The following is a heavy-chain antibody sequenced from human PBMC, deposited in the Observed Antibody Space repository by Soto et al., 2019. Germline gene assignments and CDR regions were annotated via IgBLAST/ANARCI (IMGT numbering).Heavy chain of an antibody. CDR2: VSYSGST. CDR1: GGSVNSDSYS. D-gene: IGHD1-20*01. Sequence: SETLSLTCTLSGGSVNSDSYSWNWIRQPTGKGLEWIGHVSYSGSTNYNPSLKSRVTILIDTSKNQFSLKLSSVTAADTAVYYCARKNRYNWNTLTTASPFDPWGQGTLVTVSS. CDR3: ARKNRYNWNTLTTASPFDP. V-gene: IGHV4-61*01. J-gene: IGHJ5*02.